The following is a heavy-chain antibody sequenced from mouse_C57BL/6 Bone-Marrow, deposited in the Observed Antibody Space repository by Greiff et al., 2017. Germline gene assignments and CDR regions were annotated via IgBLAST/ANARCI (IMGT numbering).Heavy chain of an antibody. CDR3: ARSIASATYFDY. J-gene: IGHJ2*01. CDR1: GYTFTSYW. Sequence: QVQLQQSGAELVKPGASVKMSCKASGYTFTSYWITWVKQRPGQGLEWIGDIYPGSGSTTYNEKFKSKATLTVDTSSSTAYMQLSSLTSEDSAVYYCARSIASATYFDYWGQGTTLTVSS. V-gene: IGHV1-55*01. CDR2: IYPGSGST. D-gene: IGHD1-1*01.